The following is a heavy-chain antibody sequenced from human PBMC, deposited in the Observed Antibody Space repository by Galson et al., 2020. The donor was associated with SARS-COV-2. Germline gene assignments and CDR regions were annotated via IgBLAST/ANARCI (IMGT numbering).Heavy chain of an antibody. CDR2: LYWHDDK. D-gene: IGHD5-18*01. Sequence: ESGPTLVKPTQTLTLTCTFSEFSLSTSGVGVGWIRQPPGKALEWLALLYWHDDKRYSPSLKSRPTITKDTSKNQEVLTMTNMDPVDTAAYYCALVRWIRLWASWFDYWGQGTLVTGSS. V-gene: IGHV2-5*01. CDR3: ALVRWIRLWASWFDY. CDR1: EFSLSTSGVG. J-gene: IGHJ4*02.